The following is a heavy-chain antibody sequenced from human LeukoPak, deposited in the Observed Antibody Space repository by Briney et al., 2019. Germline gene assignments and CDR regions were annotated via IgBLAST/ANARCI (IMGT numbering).Heavy chain of an antibody. CDR1: GGSFSGYY. Sequence: SETLSLTCAVYGGSFSGYYWSWIRQPPGKGLEWIGEINHSGSTNYNPSLKSRVTISVDTSTNQFSLKLSSVTAADTAVYYCATTATLNHWGGRAFDIWGQGTMVTVSS. D-gene: IGHD7-27*01. CDR3: ATTATLNHWGGRAFDI. J-gene: IGHJ3*02. CDR2: INHSGST. V-gene: IGHV4-34*01.